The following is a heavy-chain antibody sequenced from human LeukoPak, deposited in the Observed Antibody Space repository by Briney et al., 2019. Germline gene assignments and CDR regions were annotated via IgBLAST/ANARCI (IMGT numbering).Heavy chain of an antibody. J-gene: IGHJ4*02. Sequence: GESLKISCRFSGFDFTRDWIGWVRLMPGKGLEWKGIIFPDDSDTRYSPSFQGQVTLSADKSISTAYLQWSSLKASDTAIYYCARRDPTTVTAFDYWGQGTLVTVSS. CDR1: GFDFTRDW. V-gene: IGHV5-51*01. CDR2: IFPDDSDT. D-gene: IGHD4-17*01. CDR3: ARRDPTTVTAFDY.